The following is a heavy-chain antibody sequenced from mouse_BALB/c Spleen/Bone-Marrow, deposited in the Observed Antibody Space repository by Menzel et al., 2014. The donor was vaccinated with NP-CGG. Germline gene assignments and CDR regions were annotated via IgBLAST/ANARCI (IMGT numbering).Heavy chain of an antibody. CDR1: GFTFIAYT. CDR2: INHGGGST. CDR3: ARHGEERPVLAMDY. Sequence: EVQVVESGGGLVEPGGSLKLSCAASGFTFIAYTMSWVRQTPEKRLEWVAYINHGGGSTYYPDTVKGRFTISRDNAKNTLYLQMSSLKSEDTSMYYCARHGEERPVLAMDYWGQGTSGTVSS. D-gene: IGHD2-14*01. V-gene: IGHV5-12-2*01. J-gene: IGHJ4*01.